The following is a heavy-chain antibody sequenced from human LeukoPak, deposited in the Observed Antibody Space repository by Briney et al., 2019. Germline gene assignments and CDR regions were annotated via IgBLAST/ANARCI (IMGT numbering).Heavy chain of an antibody. J-gene: IGHJ4*02. CDR3: ARDPRNMITFGGVIVGYYFDY. Sequence: GGSLRLSCAASGFTFSSYAMHWVRQAPGKGLEWVAVISYDGSNKYYADSMKGRFTISRDNSKNTLYLQMNSLRAEDTAVYYCARDPRNMITFGGVIVGYYFDYWGQGTLVTVSS. V-gene: IGHV3-30*04. CDR2: ISYDGSNK. CDR1: GFTFSSYA. D-gene: IGHD3-16*02.